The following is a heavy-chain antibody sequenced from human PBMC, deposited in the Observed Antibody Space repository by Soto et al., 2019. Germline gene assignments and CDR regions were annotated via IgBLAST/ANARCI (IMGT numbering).Heavy chain of an antibody. J-gene: IGHJ4*02. D-gene: IGHD6-19*01. V-gene: IGHV2-5*02. CDR3: AHGSIAVAGIPFDY. CDR1: GFSLSTSGVG. CDR2: IYWDDDK. Sequence: SGPTLVNPTQTLTLTCTFSGFSLSTSGVGVGWIRQPPGKALEWLALIYWDDDKRYSPSLKSRLTITKDTSKNQVVLTMTNMDPVDTATYYCAHGSIAVAGIPFDYWGQGTLVTVLL.